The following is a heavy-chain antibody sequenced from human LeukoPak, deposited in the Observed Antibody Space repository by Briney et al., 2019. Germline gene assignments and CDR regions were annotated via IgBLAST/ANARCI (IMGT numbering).Heavy chain of an antibody. CDR3: ARVGGYYYVAYYFDY. Sequence: ASVKVSCKASGYTFTGYYMHWVRQAPGQGLEWMGWINPNSGGTNYAQKFQGRVTMTRDTPISTAYMELSRLRSDDTAVYYCARVGGYYYVAYYFDYWGQGTLVTVSS. CDR2: INPNSGGT. CDR1: GYTFTGYY. V-gene: IGHV1-2*02. D-gene: IGHD3-10*02. J-gene: IGHJ4*02.